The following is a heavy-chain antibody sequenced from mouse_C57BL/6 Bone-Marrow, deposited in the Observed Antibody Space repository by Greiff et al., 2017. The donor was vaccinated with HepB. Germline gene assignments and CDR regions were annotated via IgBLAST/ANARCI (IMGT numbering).Heavy chain of an antibody. CDR3: TYDGYYKFAY. CDR2: IYPGNSDT. Sequence: DVKLQESGTVLARPGASVKMSCKTSGYTFTSYWMHWVKQRPGQGLEWIGAIYPGNSDTSYNQKFKGKAKLTAVTSASTAYMELSSLTNEDSAVYYCTYDGYYKFAYWGQGTLVTVSA. V-gene: IGHV1-5*01. CDR1: GYTFTSYW. D-gene: IGHD2-3*01. J-gene: IGHJ3*01.